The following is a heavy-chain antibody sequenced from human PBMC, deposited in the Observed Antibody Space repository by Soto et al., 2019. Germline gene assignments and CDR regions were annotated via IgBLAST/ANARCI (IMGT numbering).Heavy chain of an antibody. V-gene: IGHV3-48*02. J-gene: IGHJ1*01. CDR2: ISSSSSTI. CDR1: GFTFSSYS. CDR3: ARDPDYYDSSGYYPEYFQH. Sequence: WGSLRLSCAASGFTFSSYSMNWVRQAPGKGLEWVSYISSSSSTIYYADSVKGRFTISRDNAKNSLYLQMNSLRDEDTAVYYCARDPDYYDSSGYYPEYFQHWGQGTLVPVSS. D-gene: IGHD3-22*01.